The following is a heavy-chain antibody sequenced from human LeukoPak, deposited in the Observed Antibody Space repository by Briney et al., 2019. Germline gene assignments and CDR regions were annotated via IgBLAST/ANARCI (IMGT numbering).Heavy chain of an antibody. CDR1: GDSISSYY. J-gene: IGHJ4*02. Sequence: SETLSLTCTVSGDSISSYYWSWIRQPPGKGLEWIGYIYYSGSTKYNPSLKSRVTISLDTSKTQFSLKLSSVTAADTAVYYCAREYYDSSGYSRYFAYWGQGTLVTVSS. D-gene: IGHD3-22*01. CDR3: AREYYDSSGYSRYFAY. CDR2: IYYSGST. V-gene: IGHV4-59*01.